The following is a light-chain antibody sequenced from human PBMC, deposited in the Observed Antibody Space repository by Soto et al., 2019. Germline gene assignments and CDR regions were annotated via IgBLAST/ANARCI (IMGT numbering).Light chain of an antibody. CDR2: AAS. V-gene: IGKV1-12*01. CDR1: QEISGW. CDR3: LQADTFPIT. Sequence: DIQMTQSPSSVSASVGDRVTITCRARQEISGWLAWYQQKPGRAPKLLIYAASSLQSGVPTRFAGNGSGTSFTLTITSLQPEDFATYYCLQADTFPITFGQGRRLEIK. J-gene: IGKJ5*01.